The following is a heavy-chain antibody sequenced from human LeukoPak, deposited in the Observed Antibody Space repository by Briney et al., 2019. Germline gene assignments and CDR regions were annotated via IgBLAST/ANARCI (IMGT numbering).Heavy chain of an antibody. Sequence: SETLSLTCAVSGGSISSSNWWSWVRQPPGKGLEWIGEIYHSGSTNYNPSLKSRVTISVDKSKNQFSLKLSSVTAADTAVYYCARDFGIQLWPVLYYMDVWGKGTTVTVSS. D-gene: IGHD5-18*01. CDR1: GGSISSSNW. V-gene: IGHV4-4*02. CDR2: IYHSGST. J-gene: IGHJ6*03. CDR3: ARDFGIQLWPVLYYMDV.